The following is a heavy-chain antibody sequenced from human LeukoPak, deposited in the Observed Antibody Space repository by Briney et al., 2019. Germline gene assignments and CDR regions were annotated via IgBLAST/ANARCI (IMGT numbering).Heavy chain of an antibody. Sequence: GGSLRLSCAASGFTFSSYGMHWVRQAPGKGLEWVAFIRYDGSNKYYADSVKGRFTISRDNSKNALYLQMNSLRAEDTAVYYCATSAGTVAGNDCWGQGTLVTVSS. CDR2: IRYDGSNK. V-gene: IGHV3-30*02. CDR3: ATSAGTVAGNDC. CDR1: GFTFSSYG. J-gene: IGHJ4*02. D-gene: IGHD6-19*01.